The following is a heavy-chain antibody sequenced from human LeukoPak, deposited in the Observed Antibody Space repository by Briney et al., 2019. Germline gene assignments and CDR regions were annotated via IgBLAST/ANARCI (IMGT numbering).Heavy chain of an antibody. CDR3: ARAGYSYSTGHYFDY. CDR1: GAFISSYY. CDR2: IYYTGAT. Sequence: SETLSLTCTVSGAFISSYYWSWIRLPPGKGLEWIGYIYYTGATYYNPSLKSRVTISLGTSKNQFSLKLSSVTAADAAVYYCARAGYSYSTGHYFDYWGQGALVTVSS. V-gene: IGHV4-59*01. J-gene: IGHJ4*02. D-gene: IGHD5-18*01.